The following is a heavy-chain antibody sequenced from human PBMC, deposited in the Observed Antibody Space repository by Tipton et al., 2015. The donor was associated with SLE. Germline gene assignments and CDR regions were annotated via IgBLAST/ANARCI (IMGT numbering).Heavy chain of an antibody. D-gene: IGHD2-8*02. CDR1: GGSFSGYY. V-gene: IGHV4-34*01. J-gene: IGHJ3*02. CDR2: INHSGST. CDR3: ARLLVVYAFDI. Sequence: TLSLTCAVYGGSFSGYYWSWIRQPPGKGLEWIGEINHSGSTNYNPSLKSRVTISVDTSKNQFSLKLSSVTAADTAVYYCARLLVVYAFDIWGQGTMVTVSS.